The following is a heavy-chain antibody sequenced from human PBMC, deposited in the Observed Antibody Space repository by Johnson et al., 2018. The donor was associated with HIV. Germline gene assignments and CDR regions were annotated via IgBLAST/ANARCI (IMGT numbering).Heavy chain of an antibody. D-gene: IGHD5-24*01. V-gene: IGHV3-20*04. CDR2: INWNGDST. CDR3: ARGRDGYNLDAFDI. Sequence: VQLVESVGGVVQPGRSLRLSCAASGFTFYDYGVSWVRQAPGKGLECVSGINWNGDSTGYADSVKGRFTISRDNSKNTLYLQMNSLIAEDTAVYYCARGRDGYNLDAFDIWGQGTMVTVSS. J-gene: IGHJ3*02. CDR1: GFTFYDYG.